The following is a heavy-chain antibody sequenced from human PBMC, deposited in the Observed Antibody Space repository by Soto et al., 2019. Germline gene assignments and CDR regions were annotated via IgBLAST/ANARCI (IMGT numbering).Heavy chain of an antibody. CDR1: GFTFSSYA. D-gene: IGHD3-3*01. J-gene: IGHJ5*02. CDR2: ISGSGGST. CDR3: AKTPYYDFWSGYYNNWFDP. Sequence: EVQLLESGGGLVQPGGSLRLSCAASGFTFSSYAMSWVRQAPGKVLEWVSAISGSGGSTYYADSVKGRFTISRDNSKNTLYLQINSLRAEDTAVYYCAKTPYYDFWSGYYNNWFDPWGQGTLVTVSS. V-gene: IGHV3-23*01.